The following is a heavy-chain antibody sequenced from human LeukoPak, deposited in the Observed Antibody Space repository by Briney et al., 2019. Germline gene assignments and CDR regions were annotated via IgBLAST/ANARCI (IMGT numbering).Heavy chain of an antibody. CDR3: ARCRGLLDPFDY. CDR1: GFTFSSYA. CDR2: ISSNGGST. D-gene: IGHD3-10*01. J-gene: IGHJ4*02. V-gene: IGHV3-64*01. Sequence: GGSLRLSCAASGFTFSSYAMHWVRQAPGKGPEYVSAISSNGGSTYYANSVKGRFTVSRDNSKNTVYLQMNSLRAEDTAIYYCARCRGLLDPFDYWGQGILVTVSS.